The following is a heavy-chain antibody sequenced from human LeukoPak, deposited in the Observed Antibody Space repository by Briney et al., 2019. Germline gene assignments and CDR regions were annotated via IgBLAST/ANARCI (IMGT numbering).Heavy chain of an antibody. Sequence: GGSLRLSCAASGFALRNYWMHWARQAPGKGLVWISHINVDGTTIDYADSVKGRFTISRDNAKNTLYLQMNSLTAEETAVYYCGRGGVPAPIDYWGQGTLVTVSS. V-gene: IGHV3-74*01. D-gene: IGHD2-2*01. CDR1: GFALRNYW. J-gene: IGHJ4*02. CDR2: INVDGTTI. CDR3: GRGGVPAPIDY.